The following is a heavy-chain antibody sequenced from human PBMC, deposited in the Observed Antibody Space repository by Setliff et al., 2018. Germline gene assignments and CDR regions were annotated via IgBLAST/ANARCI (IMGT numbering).Heavy chain of an antibody. CDR2: ISSRSNTI. CDR1: GFTFSTYS. Sequence: GGSLRLSCAASGFTFSTYSINWVRQAPGKGLEWIAYISSRSNTIYYADSVKGRFTISRDNDKDTLYLQMNSRRVEDSAIYYCVCFSWRGCSGDSCYSGDDSFDMWGQGTVVTVSS. CDR3: VCFSWRGCSGDSCYSGDDSFDM. J-gene: IGHJ3*02. V-gene: IGHV3-48*01. D-gene: IGHD2-15*01.